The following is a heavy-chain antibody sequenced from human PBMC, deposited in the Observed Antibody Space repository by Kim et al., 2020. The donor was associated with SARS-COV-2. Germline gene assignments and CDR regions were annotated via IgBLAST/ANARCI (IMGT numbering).Heavy chain of an antibody. V-gene: IGHV3-7*01. D-gene: IGHD2-15*01. CDR2: IKQDGSEK. J-gene: IGHJ6*02. Sequence: GGSLRLSCAASGFTFSSYWMSWVRQAPGKGLEWVANIKQDGSEKYYVDSVKGRFTISRDNAKNSLYLQMNSLRAEDTAVYYCAREGVLAATHWYYYYGMDVWGQGTTVTVSS. CDR1: GFTFSSYW. CDR3: AREGVLAATHWYYYYGMDV.